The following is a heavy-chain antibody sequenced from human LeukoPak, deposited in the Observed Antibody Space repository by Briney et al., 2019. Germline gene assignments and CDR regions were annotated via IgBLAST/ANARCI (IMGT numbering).Heavy chain of an antibody. CDR2: ISNDGTKR. Sequence: GRSLRLSCAASGFTFTTYDMLWVRQAPDRGLEWVALISNDGTKRYYADFVKGRFTISRDNSKNTLSLEMNSLRGEDTAVYYCVKDRPHAAFDIWGQGTMVTVSS. CDR1: GFTFTTYD. J-gene: IGHJ3*02. V-gene: IGHV3-30*18. CDR3: VKDRPHAAFDI.